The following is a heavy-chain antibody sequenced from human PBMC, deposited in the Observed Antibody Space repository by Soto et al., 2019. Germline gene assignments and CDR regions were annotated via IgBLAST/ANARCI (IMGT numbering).Heavy chain of an antibody. CDR1: GYTFTSYG. Sequence: ASVKVSCKASGYTFTSYGISWVRQAPGQGLEWMGWISAYNGNTNYAQKIQGRVTMTTDTSTSTAYMELRSLRSDDTAVYYCAREGDILTGYYYGSGFDYWGQGTLVTVSS. CDR3: AREGDILTGYYYGSGFDY. V-gene: IGHV1-18*01. J-gene: IGHJ4*02. CDR2: ISAYNGNT. D-gene: IGHD3-9*01.